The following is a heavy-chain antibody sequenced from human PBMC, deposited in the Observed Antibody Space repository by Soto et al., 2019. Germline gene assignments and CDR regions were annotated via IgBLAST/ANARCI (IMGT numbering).Heavy chain of an antibody. D-gene: IGHD6-13*01. CDR3: ARALYSSSWYGAFDI. V-gene: IGHV4-59*01. Sequence: PSETLSLTCTVSGGSISSYYWSWIRQPPGKGLEWIGYIYYSGSTNYNPSLKSRVTISVDTPKNQFSLKLSSVTAADTAVYYCARALYSSSWYGAFDIWGQGTMVTVSS. J-gene: IGHJ3*02. CDR2: IYYSGST. CDR1: GGSISSYY.